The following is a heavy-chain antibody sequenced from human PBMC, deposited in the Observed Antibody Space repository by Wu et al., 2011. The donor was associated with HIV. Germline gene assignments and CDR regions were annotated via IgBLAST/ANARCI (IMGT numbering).Heavy chain of an antibody. V-gene: IGHV1-69*05. CDR1: RHFSSYA. Sequence: QVQLVQSGAGGEEAWVLGEGLLQGFWRHFSSYAISWVRQAPGQGLEWMGGIIPIFGTANYAQKFQGRVTITTDESTSTAYMELSSLRSEDTAVYYCARSDYYGSGSYYNLEYFDYWGQGTLVTVSS. D-gene: IGHD3-10*01. J-gene: IGHJ4*02. CDR3: ARSDYYGSGSYYNLEYFDY. CDR2: IIPIFGTA.